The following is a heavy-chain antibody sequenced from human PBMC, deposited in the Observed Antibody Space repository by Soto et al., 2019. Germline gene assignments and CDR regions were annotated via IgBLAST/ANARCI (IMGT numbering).Heavy chain of an antibody. J-gene: IGHJ6*02. V-gene: IGHV3-49*05. D-gene: IGHD6-6*01. Sequence: EVQLVESGGGLVKPGRSLRLSCTASGFTFGDYAMSWFRQAPGKGLEWVGFIRSKAYGGTTEYAASVKGRFTISRDDSKSIAYLQMNSLKTEDTAVYYCTRIKQLDKLYYYYGMDVWGQGTTVTVSS. CDR3: TRIKQLDKLYYYYGMDV. CDR1: GFTFGDYA. CDR2: IRSKAYGGTT.